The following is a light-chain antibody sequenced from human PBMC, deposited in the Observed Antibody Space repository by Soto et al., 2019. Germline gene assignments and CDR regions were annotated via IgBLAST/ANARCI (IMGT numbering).Light chain of an antibody. Sequence: QSALTQPRSVSGSPGQSVTISCTGTSSDVGGYNYVSWYQQHPGKAPKLMIYDVSKRPSGVPDRFSGSKSGNTASLTISGLQAENEADYYCCSYAGSHTFPNWVFGGGTKLTVL. V-gene: IGLV2-11*01. CDR3: CSYAGSHTFPNWV. CDR1: SSDVGGYNY. J-gene: IGLJ3*02. CDR2: DVS.